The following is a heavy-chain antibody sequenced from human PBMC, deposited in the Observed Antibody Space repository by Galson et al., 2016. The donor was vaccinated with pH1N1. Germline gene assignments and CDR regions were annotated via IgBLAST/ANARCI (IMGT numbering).Heavy chain of an antibody. J-gene: IGHJ3*02. CDR3: ARETLEASADAFDI. Sequence: SLRLSCAASGFTFSSYGMHWVRQAPGKGPEWVAVIWYDGSNKYYADSVKGRFTISRDNSKNTLYLQMNSLRAEDTAVYYCARETLEASADAFDIWGQGTRVTVSS. D-gene: IGHD2/OR15-2a*01. CDR1: GFTFSSYG. V-gene: IGHV3-33*01. CDR2: IWYDGSNK.